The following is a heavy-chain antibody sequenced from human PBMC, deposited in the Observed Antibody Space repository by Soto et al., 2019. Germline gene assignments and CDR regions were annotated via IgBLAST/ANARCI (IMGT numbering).Heavy chain of an antibody. CDR3: AKDPRAVAGSFDYFDY. CDR1: GFTFDDYA. CDR2: ISWNSGSI. D-gene: IGHD6-19*01. V-gene: IGHV3-9*01. Sequence: GGSLRLSCAASGFTFDDYAMHWVRQAPGKGLEWVSGISWNSGSIGYADSVKGRFTISRDNAKNSLYLQMNSLRAEDTALYYCAKDPRAVAGSFDYFDYWGQGTLVTVSS. J-gene: IGHJ4*02.